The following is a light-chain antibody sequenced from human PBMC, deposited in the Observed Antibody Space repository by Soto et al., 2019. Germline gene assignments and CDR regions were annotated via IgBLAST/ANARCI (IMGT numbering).Light chain of an antibody. CDR2: EVS. CDR1: SSDVGGYNY. V-gene: IGLV2-14*01. CDR3: SSYTSSSTYVV. Sequence: QSALTQPASVSGSPGQSITISCTGTSSDVGGYNYVSWYQQHPGKAPKRMIYEVSNRPSGVSNRFSGSKSGNTASLPISGLQAEDEADYYCSSYTSSSTYVVFGGGTQLTVL. J-gene: IGLJ2*01.